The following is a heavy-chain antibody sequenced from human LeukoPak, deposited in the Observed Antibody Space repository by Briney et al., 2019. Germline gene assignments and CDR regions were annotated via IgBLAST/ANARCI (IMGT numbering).Heavy chain of an antibody. CDR2: IIPILGIA. D-gene: IGHD1-26*01. Sequence: SVKVSCKASGGTFSSYAISWVRQAPGQGLEWMGRIIPILGIANYAQKFQGRVTITADKSTSTAYMELSSLRSEDTAVYYCARGVVGATTAAFDIWGQGTMVTVSS. CDR1: GGTFSSYA. CDR3: ARGVVGATTAAFDI. J-gene: IGHJ3*02. V-gene: IGHV1-69*04.